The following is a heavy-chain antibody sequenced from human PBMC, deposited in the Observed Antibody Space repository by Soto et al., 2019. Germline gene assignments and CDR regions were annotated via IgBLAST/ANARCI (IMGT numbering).Heavy chain of an antibody. D-gene: IGHD3-9*01. CDR3: ARGPSVLPGLSIPNYGYGMDV. CDR2: IIPIFDTA. CDR1: GGTFSSYA. J-gene: IGHJ6*02. V-gene: IGHV1-69*01. Sequence: QVQLVQSGAEVKKPGSSVKVSCKASGGTFSSYAISWVRQAPGQGLEWMGGIIPIFDTANYAQKFQGRVTITADESTSTAYMELSSLRSEDTAVYYCARGPSVLPGLSIPNYGYGMDVWGQGTTVTVSS.